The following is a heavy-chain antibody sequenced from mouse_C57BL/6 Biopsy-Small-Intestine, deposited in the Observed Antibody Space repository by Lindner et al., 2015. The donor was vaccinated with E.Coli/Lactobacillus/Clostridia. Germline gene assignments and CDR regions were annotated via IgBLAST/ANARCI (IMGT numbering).Heavy chain of an antibody. CDR3: ARFYDYDGRDY. D-gene: IGHD2-4*01. J-gene: IGHJ4*01. CDR1: GYTFTDYY. CDR2: INPYNGGT. V-gene: IGHV1-19*01. Sequence: VQLQESGPVLVKPGASVKMSCKASGYTFTDYYMNWVKQSHGKSPEWIGVINPYNGGTSYNQKFKGKATLTVDKSSSTAYMELNSLTSEDSAVYYCARFYDYDGRDYWGQGTSVTVSS.